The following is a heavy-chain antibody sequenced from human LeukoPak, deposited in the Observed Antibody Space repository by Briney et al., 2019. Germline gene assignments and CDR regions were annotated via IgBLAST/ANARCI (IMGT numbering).Heavy chain of an antibody. D-gene: IGHD3-22*01. V-gene: IGHV3-74*01. J-gene: IGHJ4*02. CDR1: GFTFSSYW. CDR2: INSDGSST. Sequence: GGSLRLSCAASGFTFSSYWMHWVRQAPGKGLVWVSRINSDGSSTSYADSVKGRFTISRDNTKNTLYLQMNSLRAEDTAVYYCAMGPYYYDSSGYYYWGQGTLVTVSS. CDR3: AMGPYYYDSSGYYY.